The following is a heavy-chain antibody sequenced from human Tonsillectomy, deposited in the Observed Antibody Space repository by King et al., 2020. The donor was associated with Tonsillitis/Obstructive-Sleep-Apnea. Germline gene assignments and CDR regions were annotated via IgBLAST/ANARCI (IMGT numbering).Heavy chain of an antibody. CDR1: GGSFSGFY. CDR3: ARGSVEQDWAFDY. CDR2: IDHSGST. Sequence: VQLPQWGAGLLKPSETLSLTCGVYGGSFSGFYWTWIRQTPGKGLEWIGEIDHSGSTNYNPSLKSRVTISIDTSKNQFSLNLNSVTAADTSVYYCARGSVEQDWAFDYWGQGTLVTVSS. D-gene: IGHD3/OR15-3a*01. J-gene: IGHJ4*02. V-gene: IGHV4-34*01.